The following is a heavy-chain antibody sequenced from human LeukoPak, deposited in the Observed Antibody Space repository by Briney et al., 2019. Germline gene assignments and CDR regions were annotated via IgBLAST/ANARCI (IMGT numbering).Heavy chain of an antibody. CDR3: ARDNGDYGYYYYGMDV. CDR2: IYYSGST. Sequence: PSETLSLTCTVSGGSISSSSNYWGWIRQPPGKGLEWIGSIYYSGSTYYNPSLKSRVTISVDTSKNQFSLKLSSVTAADTAVYYCARDNGDYGYYYYGMDVWGQGTTVTVSS. J-gene: IGHJ6*02. D-gene: IGHD4-17*01. CDR1: GGSISSSSNY. V-gene: IGHV4-39*07.